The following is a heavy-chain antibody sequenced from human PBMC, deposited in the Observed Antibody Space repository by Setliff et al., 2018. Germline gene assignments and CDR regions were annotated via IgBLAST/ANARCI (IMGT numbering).Heavy chain of an antibody. V-gene: IGHV3-9*03. CDR1: GFTFDDYA. D-gene: IGHD3-10*01. CDR2: ISWNSGSI. Sequence: SLKISCAASGFTFDDYAMHWVRQAPGKGLEWVSGISWNSGSIGYADSVKGRFTISRDNAKNSLYLQMNSLRAEDMALYYCAKDREPMVRGAFDIWGQGTMVTVSS. CDR3: AKDREPMVRGAFDI. J-gene: IGHJ3*02.